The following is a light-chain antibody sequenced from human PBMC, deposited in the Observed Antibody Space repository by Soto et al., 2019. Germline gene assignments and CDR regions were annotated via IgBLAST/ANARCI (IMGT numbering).Light chain of an antibody. CDR2: EVS. J-gene: IGLJ2*01. CDR3: SSYTRSFTVV. Sequence: QSALTQPASVSGSPGQSITISCTGDSSDVGGYNYVSWFQQHPGKAPKLMIYEVSHRPSGVSHRFSGSKSGTTASLTISGLKAEDEADYYCSSYTRSFTVVFGGGTQLTVL. V-gene: IGLV2-14*01. CDR1: SSDVGGYNY.